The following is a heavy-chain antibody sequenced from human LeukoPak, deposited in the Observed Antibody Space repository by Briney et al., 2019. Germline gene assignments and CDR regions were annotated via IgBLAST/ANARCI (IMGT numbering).Heavy chain of an antibody. CDR2: ISYDGSNK. CDR1: GFTFSSYA. J-gene: IGHJ4*02. D-gene: IGHD3-22*01. Sequence: GGSLRLSCAASGFTFSSYAMHWVRQAPGKRLEWVAVISYDGSNKYYADSVKGRFTIPRDNSKNTLYLQMNSLRAEDTAVYYCARDGRMGDSDEFDYWGQGTLVTVSS. CDR3: ARDGRMGDSDEFDY. V-gene: IGHV3-30-3*01.